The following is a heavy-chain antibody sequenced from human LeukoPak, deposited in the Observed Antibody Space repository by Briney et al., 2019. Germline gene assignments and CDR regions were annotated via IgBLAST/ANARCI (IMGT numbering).Heavy chain of an antibody. V-gene: IGHV4-59*01. CDR3: ARRDSSGYYSY. D-gene: IGHD3-22*01. J-gene: IGHJ4*02. Sequence: SETLSLTCTVSGGSISFYYWSWIRQPPGKGLEWIGYIYYSGSTNYNPSLKSRVTISVDTSKNHFSLKLSSVTAADTAVYYCARRDSSGYYSYWGQGTLVTVSS. CDR1: GGSISFYY. CDR2: IYYSGST.